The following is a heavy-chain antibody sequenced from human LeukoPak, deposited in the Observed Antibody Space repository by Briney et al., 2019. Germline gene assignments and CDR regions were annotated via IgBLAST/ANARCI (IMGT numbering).Heavy chain of an antibody. CDR1: GLSISSYA. CDR2: IDGGGGSI. J-gene: IGHJ4*02. V-gene: IGHV3-23*01. CDR3: AKRYGLGSSPLDY. D-gene: IGHD3-10*01. Sequence: GGSLRLSCAVSGLSISSYAMSWVRQAPGKGLEWVSTIDGGGGSIYYADSEQGRSTISRDNSKNTLYLQMNSLRGDDTAVYSCAKRYGLGSSPLDYWGQGALVTVSS.